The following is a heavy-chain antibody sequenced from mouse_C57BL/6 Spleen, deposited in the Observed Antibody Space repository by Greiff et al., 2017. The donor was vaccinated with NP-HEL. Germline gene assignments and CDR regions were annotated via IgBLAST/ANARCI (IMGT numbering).Heavy chain of an antibody. CDR2: ISNGGGST. J-gene: IGHJ3*01. V-gene: IGHV5-12*01. Sequence: EVMLVESGGGLVQPGGSLKLSCAASGFTFSDYYMYWVRQTPEKRLEWVAYISNGGGSTYYPDTVQGRFTISRDNAKNTLYLQMSRLKSEDTAMYYCARRGSSGWFAYWGQGTLVTVSA. D-gene: IGHD3-2*02. CDR3: ARRGSSGWFAY. CDR1: GFTFSDYY.